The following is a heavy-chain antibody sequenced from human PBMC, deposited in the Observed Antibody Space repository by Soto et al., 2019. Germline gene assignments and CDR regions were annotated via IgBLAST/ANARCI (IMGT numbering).Heavy chain of an antibody. V-gene: IGHV3-9*01. D-gene: IGHD3-10*02. CDR3: ARAHVQLTEEQYYFDH. CDR2: ISWNSGSI. J-gene: IGHJ4*02. CDR1: GFTFDDYA. Sequence: PGGSLRLSCAATGFTFDDYAMHWVRQAPGKGLEWVSGISWNSGSIDYADSVKGRFTISRDNAKNFLYLQMNSLRNEDTALYYCARAHVQLTEEQYYFDHWGQGTLVTVSS.